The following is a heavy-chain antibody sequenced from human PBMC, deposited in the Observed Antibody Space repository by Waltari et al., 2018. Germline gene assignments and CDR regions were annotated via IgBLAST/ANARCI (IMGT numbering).Heavy chain of an antibody. J-gene: IGHJ4*02. D-gene: IGHD6-19*01. CDR3: AREIAVAGIDY. CDR2: IYYSGST. Sequence: QLQLQEAGPGLVKPSETLSLTCTVSGGSISRSSYCWRWICQPPGKGLEWIGSIYYSGSTYYNPSLKSRVTISVDTSKNQFSLKLSSVTAADTAVYYCAREIAVAGIDYWGQGTLVTVSS. CDR1: GGSISRSSYC. V-gene: IGHV4-39*02.